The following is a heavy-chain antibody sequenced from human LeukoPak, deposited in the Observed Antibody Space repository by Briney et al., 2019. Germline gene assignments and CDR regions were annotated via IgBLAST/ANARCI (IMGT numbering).Heavy chain of an antibody. V-gene: IGHV4-38-2*02. CDR2: IYHSGST. D-gene: IGHD3-22*01. CDR1: GYSISSIYY. Sequence: SETLSLTCTVSGYSISSIYYWGWIRQPPGKGLEWIGSIYHSGSTYYNPSLKSRVTISVDTSKNQFSLKLSSVTAADTAVYYCAREITMIVGGIFFDYWGQGTLVTVSS. J-gene: IGHJ4*02. CDR3: AREITMIVGGIFFDY.